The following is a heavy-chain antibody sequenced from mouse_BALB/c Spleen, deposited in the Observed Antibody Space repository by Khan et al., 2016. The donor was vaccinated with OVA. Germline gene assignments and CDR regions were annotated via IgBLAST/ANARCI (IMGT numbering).Heavy chain of an antibody. CDR1: GFSFSSYS. Sequence: EVELVESGGDLVKPGGSLKLSCAASGFSFSSYSMSWVRQTPDKRLEWVATISSCGDYTYYPDIVKGRFTISIDNAKNTLYLQMSSLKSEDTAMYYCASQLTGSFAYWGQGTLVTVSA. D-gene: IGHD4-1*01. CDR2: ISSCGDYT. CDR3: ASQLTGSFAY. J-gene: IGHJ3*01. V-gene: IGHV5-6*01.